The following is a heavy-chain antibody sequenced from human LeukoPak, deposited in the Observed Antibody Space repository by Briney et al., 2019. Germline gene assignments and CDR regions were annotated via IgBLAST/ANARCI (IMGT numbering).Heavy chain of an antibody. CDR2: IYYSGST. CDR3: ARISTRVFDS. V-gene: IGHV4-59*12. Sequence: SETLSLTCTVSGGSINSYYWSWLRQPPGKGLEWIAYIYYSGSTNYNPSLKSRVTISVDTSKNQFSLKLTSVAAADTAVYFCARISTRVFDSWGQGTQVTVSS. D-gene: IGHD1-1*01. CDR1: GGSINSYY. J-gene: IGHJ4*02.